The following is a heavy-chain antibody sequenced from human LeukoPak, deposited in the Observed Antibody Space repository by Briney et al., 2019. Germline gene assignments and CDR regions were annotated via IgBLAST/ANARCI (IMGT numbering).Heavy chain of an antibody. Sequence: SETLSLTCTVSGGSISSSSYYWGWIRQPPGKGLEWIGSIYYSGSTYYNPSLKSRVTISVDTSKNQFSLKLSSVTAADTAVYYCAREWGDGSLPIAGLGSMDVWGQGTTVTVSS. CDR1: GGSISSSSYY. CDR2: IYYSGST. CDR3: AREWGDGSLPIAGLGSMDV. J-gene: IGHJ6*02. D-gene: IGHD2-21*01. V-gene: IGHV4-39*07.